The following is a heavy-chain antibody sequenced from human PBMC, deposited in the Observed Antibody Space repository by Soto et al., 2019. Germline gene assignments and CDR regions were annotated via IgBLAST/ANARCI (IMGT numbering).Heavy chain of an antibody. V-gene: IGHV4-38-2*01. Sequence: SETLSLTCAVSGYSTTNGYYWGWIRQPPGKGLEWIGSIYHSENTYYNPSLKSRVTLSIDTSKNQFSLKLRSVTAADTAMYYCARVKLAGRGSFHDWGQGTLVTVSS. CDR3: ARVKLAGRGSFHD. J-gene: IGHJ4*02. D-gene: IGHD3-3*02. CDR1: GYSTTNGYY. CDR2: IYHSENT.